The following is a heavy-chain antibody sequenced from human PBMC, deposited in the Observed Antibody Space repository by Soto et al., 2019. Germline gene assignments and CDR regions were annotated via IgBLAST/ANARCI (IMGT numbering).Heavy chain of an antibody. D-gene: IGHD2-21*01. CDR1: GDTSTTYV. V-gene: IGHV1-69*13. CDR2: INPMSRTA. CDR3: ERGTYCGSNCFFDREY. J-gene: IGHJ4*02. Sequence: SVTVACKASGDTSTTYVNSCVRQSPGQGPEWIGGINPMSRTAKYSEKYTGRVTITADEATRTAYLDLTSLRFEDTAVYFCERGTYCGSNCFFDREYWGQGILVTVSS.